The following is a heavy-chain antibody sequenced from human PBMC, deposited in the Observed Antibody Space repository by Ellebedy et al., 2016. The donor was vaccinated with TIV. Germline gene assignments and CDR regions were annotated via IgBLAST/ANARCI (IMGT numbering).Heavy chain of an antibody. CDR1: GYTFTSYH. V-gene: IGHV1-46*01. J-gene: IGHJ4*02. CDR3: ARDQAEGRSSDY. CDR2: INPSGGST. Sequence: AASVKVSCKASGYTFTSYHMQWVRQAPGQGLEWMGLINPSGGSTAYAQKFQGRVTMTRDTSTSTVYMELSSLRSEDTAVYYCARDQAEGRSSDYWGQGTLVTVSS. D-gene: IGHD6-13*01.